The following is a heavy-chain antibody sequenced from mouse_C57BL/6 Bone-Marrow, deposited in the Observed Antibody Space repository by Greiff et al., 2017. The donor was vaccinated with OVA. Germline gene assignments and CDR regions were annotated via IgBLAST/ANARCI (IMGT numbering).Heavy chain of an antibody. Sequence: EVKLQQSGAELVRPGASVKLSCTASGFNIKDDYKHWVKQRPEQGLEWIGRIDPENGDTEYASKFQGKATITADTSSNTAYLQLSSLTSEDTAVYYCTTSYYDYSSWFAYWGQGTLVTVSA. CDR3: TTSYYDYSSWFAY. CDR1: GFNIKDDY. CDR2: IDPENGDT. J-gene: IGHJ3*01. V-gene: IGHV14-4*01. D-gene: IGHD2-4*01.